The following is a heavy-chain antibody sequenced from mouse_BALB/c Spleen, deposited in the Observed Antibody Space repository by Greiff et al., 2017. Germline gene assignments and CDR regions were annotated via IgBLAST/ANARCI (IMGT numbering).Heavy chain of an antibody. CDR1: GFTFSDYY. CDR2: ISDGGSYT. V-gene: IGHV5-4*02. CDR3: ARDLD. J-gene: IGHJ3*01. Sequence: DVKLVESGGGLVKPGGSLKLSCAASGFTFSDYYMYWVRQTPEKRLEWVATISDGGSYTYYPDSVKGRFTISRDNAKNNLYLQMSSLKSEDTAMYYCARDLDWGQGTLVTVSA.